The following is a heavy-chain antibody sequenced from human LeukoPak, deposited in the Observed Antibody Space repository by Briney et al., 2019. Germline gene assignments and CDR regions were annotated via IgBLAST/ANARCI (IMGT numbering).Heavy chain of an antibody. CDR1: GGSISSYY. CDR2: IYYSGST. CDR3: ARCLIAAAGQRGYFDY. V-gene: IGHV4-59*12. J-gene: IGHJ4*02. Sequence: SETLSLTCTVSGGSISSYYWSWIRQPPGKGLEWIGYIYYSGSTNYNPSLKSRVTISVDTSKNQFSLKLSSVTAADTAVYYCARCLIAAAGQRGYFDYWGQGTLVTVSS. D-gene: IGHD6-13*01.